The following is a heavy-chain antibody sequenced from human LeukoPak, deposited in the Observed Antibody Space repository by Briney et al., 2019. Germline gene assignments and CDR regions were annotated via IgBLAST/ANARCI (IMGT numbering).Heavy chain of an antibody. Sequence: GGSLRLSCAASGFTFSSYWMHWVRQAPGKGLVWVSRINSDGSDSSYADSVKGRFTISRDNAKNTLYLQMNSLRDEDTAVYYCARAPFGYCSSTSCYWFDPWGQGTLVTVSS. CDR3: ARAPFGYCSSTSCYWFDP. CDR1: GFTFSSYW. J-gene: IGHJ5*02. V-gene: IGHV3-74*01. D-gene: IGHD2-2*01. CDR2: INSDGSDS.